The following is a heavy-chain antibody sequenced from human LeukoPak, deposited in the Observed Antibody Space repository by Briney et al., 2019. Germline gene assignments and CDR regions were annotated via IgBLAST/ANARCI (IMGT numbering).Heavy chain of an antibody. Sequence: GRSLRLSCAASGFTFSSYAMHWVRQAPGKGLEWVAVISYDGSNKYYADSVKGRFTISRDNAKNSLYLQMNSLRAEDPAVYYCAELSITMIGGVWGKGTTVTISS. D-gene: IGHD3-10*02. CDR3: AELSITMIGGV. J-gene: IGHJ6*04. CDR2: ISYDGSNK. CDR1: GFTFSSYA. V-gene: IGHV3-30*04.